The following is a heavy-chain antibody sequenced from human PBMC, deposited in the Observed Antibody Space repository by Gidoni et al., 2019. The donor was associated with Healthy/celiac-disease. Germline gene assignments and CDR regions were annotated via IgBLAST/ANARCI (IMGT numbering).Heavy chain of an antibody. V-gene: IGHV1-69*01. CDR3: ARTAMTEGSFLMDV. D-gene: IGHD5-18*01. CDR2: IIPIFGTA. J-gene: IGHJ6*02. Sequence: VRQAPGQGLEWMGGIIPIFGTANYAQKFQGRVTITADESTSTAYMELSSLRSEDTAVYYCARTAMTEGSFLMDVWGQGTTVTVSS.